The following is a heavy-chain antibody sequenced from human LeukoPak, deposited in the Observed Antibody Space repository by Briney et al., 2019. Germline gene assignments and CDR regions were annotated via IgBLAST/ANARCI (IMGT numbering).Heavy chain of an antibody. CDR3: AKDHEGGRWDYFDY. V-gene: IGHV3-23*01. D-gene: IGHD3-16*01. J-gene: IGHJ4*02. CDR2: ISSSGGST. Sequence: PGGSLRLSCAASGLTFSNYAMSWVRQAPGKGLEWVSTISSSGGSTNYVDSAKGRFTISRDNSKNTLYLQMNSLRAEDTAVYYCAKDHEGGRWDYFDYWGQGTLVTVSS. CDR1: GLTFSNYA.